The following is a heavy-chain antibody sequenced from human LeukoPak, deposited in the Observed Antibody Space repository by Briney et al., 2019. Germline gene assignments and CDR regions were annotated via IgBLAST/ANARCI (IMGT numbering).Heavy chain of an antibody. V-gene: IGHV1-18*01. Sequence: ASVKVSCKASGYTFTSYGISWVRQAPGQGLEWMGWISAYNGNTNYAQKLQGRVTMTTDISTSTAYMELRSLRSDDTAVYYCASGRGVPAAMEDYYYYGMDVWGQGTTVTVSS. CDR1: GYTFTSYG. D-gene: IGHD2-2*01. CDR2: ISAYNGNT. CDR3: ASGRGVPAAMEDYYYYGMDV. J-gene: IGHJ6*02.